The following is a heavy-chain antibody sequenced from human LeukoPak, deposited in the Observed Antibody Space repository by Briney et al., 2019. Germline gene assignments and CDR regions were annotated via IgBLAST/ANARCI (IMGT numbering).Heavy chain of an antibody. V-gene: IGHV1-8*02. CDR3: AREALRGVVVALHAD. D-gene: IGHD2-15*01. CDR2: MNPNSGNT. J-gene: IGHJ4*02. Sequence: ASVKVSCKASGYTFTSYDINWVRQATGQGLEWMGWMNPNSGNTGYAQKFQGRVTMTRDTSISTAYMELSRLRSDDTAVYYCAREALRGVVVALHADWGQGTLVTVSS. CDR1: GYTFTSYD.